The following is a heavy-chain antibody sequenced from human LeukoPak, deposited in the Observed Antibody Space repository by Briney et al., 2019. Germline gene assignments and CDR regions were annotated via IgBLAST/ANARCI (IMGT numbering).Heavy chain of an antibody. J-gene: IGHJ4*02. Sequence: ASVKVSCKASRYTFTGYYMNWVRQAPGQGLEWMGWINPNSGGTNYAQKFQGRVTMTRDTSISTAYMELSRLRSDDTAVYYCARGPYYDILTYLYYFDYWGQGTLVTVSS. CDR1: RYTFTGYY. CDR3: ARGPYYDILTYLYYFDY. D-gene: IGHD3-9*01. V-gene: IGHV1-2*02. CDR2: INPNSGGT.